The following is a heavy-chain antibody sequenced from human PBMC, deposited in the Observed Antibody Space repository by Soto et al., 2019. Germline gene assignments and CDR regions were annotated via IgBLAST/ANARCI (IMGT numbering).Heavy chain of an antibody. D-gene: IGHD6-6*01. CDR1: GFTLSGYA. V-gene: IGHV3-64*01. CDR3: AGRARPDFYYMDV. CDR2: ISSNGVGT. J-gene: IGHJ6*03. Sequence: EVQLAESGGGLAQPGGSLRLSCAASGFTLSGYAMDWVRQAPGKGLEYVSGISSNGVGTYYAKSVQGRFTISRDNSKNTVYFQMGSLRPEDMAVYYCAGRARPDFYYMDVWGKGTTVTVSS.